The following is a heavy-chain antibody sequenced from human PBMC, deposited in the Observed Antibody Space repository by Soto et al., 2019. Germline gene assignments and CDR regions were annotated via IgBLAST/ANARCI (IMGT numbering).Heavy chain of an antibody. Sequence: GASVKVSCKASGGTFSSYAISWVRQAPGQGLEWMGGIIPIFGTANYAQKFQGRVTITADESTSTAYMELSSLRSEDTAVYYCARDQTGRSNRYYFDYWGQGTLVTVSS. CDR1: GGTFSSYA. V-gene: IGHV1-69*13. CDR3: ARDQTGRSNRYYFDY. CDR2: IIPIFGTA. J-gene: IGHJ4*02.